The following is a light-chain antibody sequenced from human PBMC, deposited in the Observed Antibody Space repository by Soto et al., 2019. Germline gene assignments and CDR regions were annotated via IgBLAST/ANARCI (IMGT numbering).Light chain of an antibody. J-gene: IGLJ2*01. V-gene: IGLV1-47*01. CDR1: TSHIGSDN. CDR3: AAGDDSLSGHVV. Sequence: VLTPPPSGSVAPRPRSRISFSGVTSHIGSDNVYWYQQLPGTALKLVIYNSNRRPSGIHDRFSGSKSGASASLAIRGLRSEDEAEYYCAAGDDSLSGHVVFGGGTKVTVL. CDR2: NSN.